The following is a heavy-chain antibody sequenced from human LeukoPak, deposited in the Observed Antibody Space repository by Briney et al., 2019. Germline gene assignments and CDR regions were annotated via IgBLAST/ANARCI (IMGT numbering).Heavy chain of an antibody. CDR1: GFTVSSNY. CDR2: IYSGGST. CDR3: ARGLYCSSTSCYPDHPSFDY. D-gene: IGHD2-2*01. Sequence: GGSLRLSCAASGFTVSSNYKSWVRQAPGKGLEWVSVIYSGGSTYYADSVKGRFTISRDNSKNTLYLQMNSLRAEDTAVYYCARGLYCSSTSCYPDHPSFDYWGQGTLVTVSS. V-gene: IGHV3-66*02. J-gene: IGHJ4*02.